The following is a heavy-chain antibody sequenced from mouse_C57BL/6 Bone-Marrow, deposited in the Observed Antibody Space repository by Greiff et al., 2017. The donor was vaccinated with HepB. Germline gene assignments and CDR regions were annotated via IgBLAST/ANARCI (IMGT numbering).Heavy chain of an antibody. CDR3: VRDYYDYSPRFAY. D-gene: IGHD2-4*01. CDR1: GFTFNTYA. V-gene: IGHV10-3*01. Sequence: EVHLVESGGGLVQPKGSLKLSCAASGFTFNTYAMHWVRQAPGKGLEWVARIRSKSSNYATYYADSVKDRFTISRDDSQSMLYLQMNNLKTEDTAMYYCVRDYYDYSPRFAYWGQGTLVTVSA. J-gene: IGHJ3*01. CDR2: IRSKSSNYAT.